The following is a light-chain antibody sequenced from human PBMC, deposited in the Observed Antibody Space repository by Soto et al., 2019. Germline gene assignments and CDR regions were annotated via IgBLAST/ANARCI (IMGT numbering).Light chain of an antibody. CDR3: SSXAXXXXXXXV. Sequence: QSALTQPPSASGSPGQSVTISCTGTSSDVGGYNYVSWYQQHPGKAPKLMIYEVSKRPSGVPDRFSGSKSGNTASLTVSGXXXXXXXXYXCSSXAXXXXXXXVFGXGT. CDR2: EVS. J-gene: IGLJ2*01. CDR1: SSDVGGYNY. V-gene: IGLV2-8*01.